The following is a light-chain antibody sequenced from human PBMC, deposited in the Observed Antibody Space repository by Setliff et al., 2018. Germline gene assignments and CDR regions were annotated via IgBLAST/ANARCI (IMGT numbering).Light chain of an antibody. CDR3: SSYTSSRTLV. CDR1: SSDVGTYNY. Sequence: SVLTQPASVSGSPGQSITISCTGTSSDVGTYNYVSWYQQHPGKAPKLMIYDVSKRPSGVSNRFSGSKSGNTASLTISGLQAEDEADYYCSSYTSSRTLVFGSGTKVTVL. V-gene: IGLV2-14*03. J-gene: IGLJ1*01. CDR2: DVS.